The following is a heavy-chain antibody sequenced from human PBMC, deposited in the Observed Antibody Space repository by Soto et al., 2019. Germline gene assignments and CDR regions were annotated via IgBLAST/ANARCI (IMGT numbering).Heavy chain of an antibody. CDR1: GYSFTSYW. CDR2: IYPGDSDT. V-gene: IGHV5-51*01. J-gene: IGHJ4*02. CDR3: ARLDDSSGYYWGYFDY. D-gene: IGHD3-22*01. Sequence: GESLKISCKGSGYSFTSYWIGWVRQMPGKGLEWMGIIYPGDSDTRYSPSFQGQVTISADKSISTAYLQWSSLKASDTATYYCARLDDSSGYYWGYFDYWGQGTLVTVSS.